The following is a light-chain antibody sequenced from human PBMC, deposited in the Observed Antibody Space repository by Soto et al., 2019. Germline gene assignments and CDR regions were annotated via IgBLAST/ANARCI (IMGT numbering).Light chain of an antibody. CDR2: DAS. CDR1: QSVSSY. V-gene: IGKV3-11*01. CDR3: QQRSNWHPPLLT. J-gene: IGKJ4*01. Sequence: EIVLTQSPATLSLSPGERATLSCRASQSVSSYLAWYQQKPGQAPRLLIYDASNRATGIPARFSGSGSGTDFTLTISSLEPEDFAVYYCQQRSNWHPPLLTFGGGTKVEIK.